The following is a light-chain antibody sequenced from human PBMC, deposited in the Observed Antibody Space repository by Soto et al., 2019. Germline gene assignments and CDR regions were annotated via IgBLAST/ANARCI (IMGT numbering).Light chain of an antibody. CDR3: QQRSYRPPGYA. Sequence: EVVLTQSPDTLSLSPGDRATLSCRASQSFSTSLGWYQQKFGQAPRLLSYDASNWATGIPARVSGSGSGTESTLTISSLEPEEFAVYCGQQRSYRPPGYAFGQGTRLEI. CDR2: DAS. CDR1: QSFSTS. J-gene: IGKJ2*01. V-gene: IGKV3-11*01.